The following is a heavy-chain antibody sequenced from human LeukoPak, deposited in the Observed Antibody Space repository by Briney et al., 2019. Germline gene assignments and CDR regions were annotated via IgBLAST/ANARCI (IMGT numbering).Heavy chain of an antibody. D-gene: IGHD5-12*01. CDR3: ARVRGGYDSYIDYFDY. J-gene: IGHJ4*02. Sequence: QPGRSLRLSCAASGFTFSSYAMHWVRQAPGKGLEWVAVISYDGSNKYYADSVKGRFTISRDNSKNTLYLQMNSLRAEDTAVYYCARVRGGYDSYIDYFDYWGQGTLVTVSS. CDR2: ISYDGSNK. CDR1: GFTFSSYA. V-gene: IGHV3-30-3*01.